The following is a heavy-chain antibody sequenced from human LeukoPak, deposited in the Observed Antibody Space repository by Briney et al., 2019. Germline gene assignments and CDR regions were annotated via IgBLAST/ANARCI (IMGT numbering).Heavy chain of an antibody. CDR1: GYTFTSYD. CDR3: ARGRHDYGGNSLVY. V-gene: IGHV1-8*01. CDR2: MNPNSGNT. Sequence: ASVKVSCKASGYTFTSYDINWVRQATGQGLEWMGWMNPNSGNTGYAQKCQGRVTMTRNTSISTAYMELSSLRSEDTAVYYCARGRHDYGGNSLVYWGQGTLVTVSS. D-gene: IGHD4-23*01. J-gene: IGHJ4*02.